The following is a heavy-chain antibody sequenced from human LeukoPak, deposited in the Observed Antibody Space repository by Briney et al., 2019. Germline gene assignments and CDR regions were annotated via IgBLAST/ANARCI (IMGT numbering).Heavy chain of an antibody. CDR2: INHSGST. D-gene: IGHD6-19*01. CDR3: ARGGVYSSGWYQLDY. V-gene: IGHV4-34*01. CDR1: GGSFSGYY. J-gene: IGHJ4*02. Sequence: PSETLSLTCAVYGGSFSGYYWSWIRQPPGKGLEWIGKINHSGSTNYNPSLKSRVTISVDTSKNQFSLKLSSVTAADTAVYYCARGGVYSSGWYQLDYWGQGTLVTVSS.